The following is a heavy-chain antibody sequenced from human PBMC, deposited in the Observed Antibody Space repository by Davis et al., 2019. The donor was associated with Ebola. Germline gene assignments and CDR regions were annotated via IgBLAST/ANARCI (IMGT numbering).Heavy chain of an antibody. Sequence: WIRQRPGKGLEWIGYIFYSGSTYYNPSLKSRVTISVDRSKNQFSLKLSSVTAADTAVYYCASFKNYCYYGMDVWGQGTTVTVSS. CDR3: ASFKNYCYYGMDV. V-gene: IGHV4-30-4*08. J-gene: IGHJ6*02. CDR2: IFYSGST.